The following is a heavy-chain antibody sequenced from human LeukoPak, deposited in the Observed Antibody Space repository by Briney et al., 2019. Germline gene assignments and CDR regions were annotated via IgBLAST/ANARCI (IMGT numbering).Heavy chain of an antibody. CDR2: ISSSSSTI. J-gene: IGHJ3*02. D-gene: IGHD3-16*01. CDR3: ARDVTGGRLVSDAFDI. Sequence: GGSLRLSCAASGFTFSSYSMNWVRQAPGKGLEWVSYISSSSSTIYYADSVKGRFTISRDNAKNSLYLQMNSLRAEDTAVYYCARDVTGGRLVSDAFDIWGQGTMVTVSS. CDR1: GFTFSSYS. V-gene: IGHV3-48*01.